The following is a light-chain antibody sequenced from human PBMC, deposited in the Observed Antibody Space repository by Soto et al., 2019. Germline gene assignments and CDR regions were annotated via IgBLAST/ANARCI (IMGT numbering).Light chain of an antibody. CDR2: GNT. CDR1: GPNIGAGYD. Sequence: QAVVTQPPSVSGAPGQRVTISCTGSGPNIGAGYDVHWYQQLPGTAPKLLIYGNTNRPSGVPDRFSGSKFGTSASLAITGLQAEDEADYYCQSYDSTLTGYIVFGGGTKLTVL. J-gene: IGLJ2*01. V-gene: IGLV1-40*01. CDR3: QSYDSTLTGYIV.